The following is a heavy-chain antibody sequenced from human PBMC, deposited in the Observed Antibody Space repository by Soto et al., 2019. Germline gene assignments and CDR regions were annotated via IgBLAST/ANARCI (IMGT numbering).Heavy chain of an antibody. CDR1: GYSFTSYW. CDR2: IDPSDSYT. J-gene: IGHJ6*02. CDR3: ARLDTAMVIYYGMDV. Sequence: GESLKISCKGSGYSFTSYWISWVRQMPGKGLEWMGRIDPSDSYTNYSPSFQGHVTISADKSSSTAYLQWSSLKASDTAMYYCARLDTAMVIYYGMDVWGQGTTVTVSS. V-gene: IGHV5-10-1*01. D-gene: IGHD5-18*01.